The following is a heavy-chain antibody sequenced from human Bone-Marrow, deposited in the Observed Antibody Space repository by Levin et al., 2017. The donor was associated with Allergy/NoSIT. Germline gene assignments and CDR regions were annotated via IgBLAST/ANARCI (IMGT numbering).Heavy chain of an antibody. CDR2: INNSSRTI. V-gene: IGHV3-48*01. CDR1: GFTFSYYS. D-gene: IGHD2-2*01. CDR3: ARDRGRCSGTACYEASWYFDL. Sequence: GGSLRLSCAASGFTFSYYSMNWVRQAPGKELEWISYINNSSRTIYYADSVKGRFTISRDNAKNSLYLQMDSLRAEDTAVYSCARDRGRCSGTACYEASWYFDLWGRGTLVTVSS. J-gene: IGHJ2*01.